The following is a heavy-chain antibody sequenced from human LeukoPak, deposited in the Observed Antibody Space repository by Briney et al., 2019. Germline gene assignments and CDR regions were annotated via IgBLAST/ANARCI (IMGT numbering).Heavy chain of an antibody. Sequence: PGGSLRLSCAASGFTFNNYALSWVRQAPGKGLEWVSTSSANGGSASYTYYADSVKGRFTISRDSSRSTVSLEMNSLRADDTAIYYCAKDQRMYSSGWSPAEGWYFDLWGRGALVTVSS. D-gene: IGHD6-19*01. CDR2: SSANGGSASYT. V-gene: IGHV3-23*01. CDR3: AKDQRMYSSGWSPAEGWYFDL. J-gene: IGHJ2*01. CDR1: GFTFNNYA.